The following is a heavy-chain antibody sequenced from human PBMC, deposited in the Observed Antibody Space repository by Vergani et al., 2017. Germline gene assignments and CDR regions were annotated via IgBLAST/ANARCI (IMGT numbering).Heavy chain of an antibody. Sequence: QVQLVQSGAEVKKPGASVKISCKASGYTFTSYGISWVRQAPGQGLEWMGWISAYNGNTNYAQKLKGRVTMTTDTSTSTAYMGLRSLRSDDTAVYYCARCVVVVPAAIYYYYGMDVWGQGTTVTVSS. J-gene: IGHJ6*02. CDR2: ISAYNGNT. CDR1: GYTFTSYG. D-gene: IGHD2-2*01. CDR3: ARCVVVVPAAIYYYYGMDV. V-gene: IGHV1-18*01.